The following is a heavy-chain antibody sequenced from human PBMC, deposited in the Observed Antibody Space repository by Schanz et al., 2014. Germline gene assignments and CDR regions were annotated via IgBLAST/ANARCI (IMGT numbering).Heavy chain of an antibody. Sequence: QVLESGGGFVQPGGSLRLSCAASGFTFSRNAMHWVRQAPGKGLEWVSGISWNSGSIGYADSVKGRFTISRDDAKNSLYLQMNSLRAEDTALYYCAKDRQNRVNRVGYYYGMDVWGQGTTVTVSS. CDR1: GFTFSRNA. V-gene: IGHV3-9*01. J-gene: IGHJ6*02. D-gene: IGHD3-16*01. CDR2: ISWNSGSI. CDR3: AKDRQNRVNRVGYYYGMDV.